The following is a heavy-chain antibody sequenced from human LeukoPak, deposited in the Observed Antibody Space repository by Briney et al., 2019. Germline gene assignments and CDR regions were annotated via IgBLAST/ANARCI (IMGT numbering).Heavy chain of an antibody. CDR3: ARAGYYYGSGSYNYYYYYMDV. V-gene: IGHV4-39*07. CDR2: IYSSGST. CDR1: GGSISSSFCY. Sequence: SETLSLTCTVSGGSISSSFCYWGWIRQPPGKGLEWIGSIYSSGSTYYNPSLKSRVTMSVDTSKNQFSLKLSSVTAADTAVYYCARAGYYYGSGSYNYYYYYMDVWGKGTTVTISS. J-gene: IGHJ6*03. D-gene: IGHD3-10*01.